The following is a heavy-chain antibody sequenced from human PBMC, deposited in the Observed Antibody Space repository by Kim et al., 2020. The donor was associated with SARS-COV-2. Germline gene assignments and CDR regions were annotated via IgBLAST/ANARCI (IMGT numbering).Heavy chain of an antibody. D-gene: IGHD3-3*01. Sequence: SETLSLTCTVSGGSISTSSYYWGWIRQPPGKGLEWIGTIFYSGSTYYNPSLKSRVTISVDTSKNQFSLKVTSVTAADTAVYYCAGSATYYDFWSDYPKYYFDYWGQGNLVIVSS. CDR1: GGSISTSSYY. J-gene: IGHJ4*02. CDR3: AGSATYYDFWSDYPKYYFDY. CDR2: IFYSGST. V-gene: IGHV4-39*01.